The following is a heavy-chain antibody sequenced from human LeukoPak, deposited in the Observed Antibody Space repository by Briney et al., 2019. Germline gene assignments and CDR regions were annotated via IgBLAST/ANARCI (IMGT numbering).Heavy chain of an antibody. D-gene: IGHD6-6*01. J-gene: IGHJ4*02. Sequence: SETLSLTCTVSGGSISGGGYYLIWIRPHPGQGLVWIGYIYYNGSTYYNQSLKSRVTISVDTSKNQFSLKLSSVTAADTAVYYCARFDQIAARVDYWGQGTLVTVSS. CDR2: IYYNGST. CDR3: ARFDQIAARVDY. V-gene: IGHV4-31*03. CDR1: GGSISGGGYY.